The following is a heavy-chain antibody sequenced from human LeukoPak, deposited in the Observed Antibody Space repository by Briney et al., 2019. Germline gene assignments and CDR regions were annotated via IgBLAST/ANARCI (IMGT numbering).Heavy chain of an antibody. CDR3: ARTVVVTAIHYFDY. V-gene: IGHV4-4*09. J-gene: IGHJ4*02. Sequence: PSETLSLTCTVSGDSISSYYWSWIRQPPGKGLEWFGYIYPIGSTNYNPSLESRVTISVDTSKNHFSLKLSSVTAADTAVYYCARTVVVTAIHYFDYWGQGTLVTVSS. CDR1: GDSISSYY. D-gene: IGHD2-21*02. CDR2: IYPIGST.